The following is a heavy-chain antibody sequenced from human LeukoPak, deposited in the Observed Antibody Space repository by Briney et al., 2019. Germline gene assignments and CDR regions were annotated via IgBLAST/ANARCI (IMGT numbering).Heavy chain of an antibody. CDR3: ARERYNWNRDAFDI. V-gene: IGHV3-30-3*01. CDR1: GFTFSSYA. J-gene: IGHJ3*02. D-gene: IGHD1-20*01. CDR2: ISYDGSNK. Sequence: AGGSLRLSCAASGFTFSSYAMHWVRQAPGKGLEWVAVISYDGSNKYYADSVKGRFTISRDNSKNTLYLQMNSLRAEDTAVYYCARERYNWNRDAFDIWGQGTMVTVSS.